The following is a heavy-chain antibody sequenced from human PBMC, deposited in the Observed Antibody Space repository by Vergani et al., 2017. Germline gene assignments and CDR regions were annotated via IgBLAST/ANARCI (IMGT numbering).Heavy chain of an antibody. V-gene: IGHV4-61*02. J-gene: IGHJ2*01. D-gene: IGHD6-6*01. CDR3: ARAGYSSSSLSIKWYFDL. Sequence: QVQLQESGPGLVKPSQTLSLTCPVSGGSISSGSYYWGWIRQPAGKGLEWIGRIYTSGSTNYNPSLKSRVTMSVDTSKNQFSLKLSSVTAADTAVYYCARAGYSSSSLSIKWYFDLWGRGTLVTVSS. CDR1: GGSISSGSYY. CDR2: IYTSGST.